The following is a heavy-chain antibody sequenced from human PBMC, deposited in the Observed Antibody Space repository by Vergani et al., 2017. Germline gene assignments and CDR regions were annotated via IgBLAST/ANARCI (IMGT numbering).Heavy chain of an antibody. CDR3: AKHYYYYYYMDV. Sequence: QVQLAESGGGRVQPGRSLRLSCAASGFSFSSHAIHWVRQAPGKGLEWVAVISNDGSNKYYADSVKGRFTISRDNSKNTLYLQMNSLRAEDTAVYYCAKHYYYYYYMDVWGKGTTVTVSS. CDR1: GFSFSSHA. CDR2: ISNDGSNK. J-gene: IGHJ6*03. V-gene: IGHV3-30*18.